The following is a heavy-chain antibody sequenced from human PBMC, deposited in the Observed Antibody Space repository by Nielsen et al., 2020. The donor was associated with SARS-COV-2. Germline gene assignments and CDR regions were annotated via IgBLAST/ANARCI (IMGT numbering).Heavy chain of an antibody. CDR2: ISSSSSYT. J-gene: IGHJ5*02. CDR1: GFTFSDYY. Sequence: GGSLRLSCAASGFTFSDYYMSWIRQAPGKGLEWVSYISSSSSYTNYADSVKGRFTISRDNAKNSLYLQMNSLRAEDTAVYYCARGVLGVYAGFDPWGQGTLVTVSS. D-gene: IGHD2-8*02. V-gene: IGHV3-11*05. CDR3: ARGVLGVYAGFDP.